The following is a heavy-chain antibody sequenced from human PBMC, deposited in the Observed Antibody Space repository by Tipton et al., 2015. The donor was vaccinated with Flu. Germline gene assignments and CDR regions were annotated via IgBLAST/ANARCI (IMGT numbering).Heavy chain of an antibody. J-gene: IGHJ4*02. D-gene: IGHD1-26*01. CDR3: AKSGGFDS. Sequence: SLRLSCAASGFPFSEFWMHWVRQAPGKGLEWVAHINQDGSEESYVESVKGRFTIPRDNARNSLYLQMNSLRAEDTAVFYCAKSGGFDSWNQGALVIVSS. CDR1: GFPFSEFW. CDR2: INQDGSEE. V-gene: IGHV3-7*01.